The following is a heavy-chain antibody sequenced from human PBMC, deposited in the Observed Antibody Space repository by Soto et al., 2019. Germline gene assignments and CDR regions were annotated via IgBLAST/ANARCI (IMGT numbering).Heavy chain of an antibody. J-gene: IGHJ6*02. CDR3: ARDMVRGMGV. Sequence: EVQLVESGGGLVQPGGSLRLSCAASGFTVSSNYMSWVRQAPGKGLEWVSVIYSGGSTYYADSVKGSFTISRDNSKNQLYLQMNRLSAEDTAVYYCARDMVRGMGVWGEGTTVTVS. V-gene: IGHV3-66*01. D-gene: IGHD3-10*01. CDR2: IYSGGST. CDR1: GFTVSSNY.